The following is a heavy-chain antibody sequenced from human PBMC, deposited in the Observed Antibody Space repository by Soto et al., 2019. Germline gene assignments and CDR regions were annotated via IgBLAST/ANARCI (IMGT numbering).Heavy chain of an antibody. Sequence: PGESLKISCKGSGYSFTSYWISWVRQMPGKGLEWMGRIDPSDSYTNYSPSFQGHVTISADKSISTAYLQWSSLKASDTAMYYCARVWVVPATDPYYYYYGMDVWGQGTTVTAP. V-gene: IGHV5-10-1*01. J-gene: IGHJ6*02. CDR3: ARVWVVPATDPYYYYYGMDV. CDR1: GYSFTSYW. CDR2: IDPSDSYT. D-gene: IGHD2-2*01.